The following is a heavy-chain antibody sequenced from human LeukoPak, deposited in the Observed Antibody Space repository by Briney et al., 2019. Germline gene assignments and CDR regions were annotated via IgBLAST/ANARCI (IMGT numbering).Heavy chain of an antibody. D-gene: IGHD6-13*01. CDR1: GFTFRGYS. Sequence: GGSLRLSCAASGFTFRGYSMNWVRQAPGKGLEWVSHISSGSSTIYYTDSVKGRFTISRDNAKNSLYLQMNSLRAEDTAEYYCARGQLTDPRIDYWGQGTLVTVSS. V-gene: IGHV3-48*04. J-gene: IGHJ4*02. CDR2: ISSGSSTI. CDR3: ARGQLTDPRIDY.